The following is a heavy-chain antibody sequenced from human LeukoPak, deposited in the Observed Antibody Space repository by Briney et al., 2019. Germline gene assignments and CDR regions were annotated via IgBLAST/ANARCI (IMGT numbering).Heavy chain of an antibody. J-gene: IGHJ6*03. V-gene: IGHV3-30*03. CDR3: ARDTPMLAGPNLYYYMDV. CDR1: GFTFSNYG. Sequence: QSGGSLRLSCAASGFTFSNYGMHWVRQAPGKGLERVAVISYEGSTKFYTDSVRGRFTISRDNAKNSVYLQMGSLRAEDTAVYFCARDTPMLAGPNLYYYMDVWGKGTTVTISS. D-gene: IGHD5-18*01. CDR2: ISYEGSTK.